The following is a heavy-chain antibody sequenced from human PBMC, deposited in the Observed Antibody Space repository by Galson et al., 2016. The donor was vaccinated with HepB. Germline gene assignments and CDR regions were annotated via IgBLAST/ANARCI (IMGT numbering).Heavy chain of an antibody. CDR3: ATSTGDFPSHGALDI. V-gene: IGHV5-51*01. J-gene: IGHJ3*02. CDR2: IYPSDSDT. D-gene: IGHD4-17*01. Sequence: QSGAEVKKPGESLEISCKGSGYRFTSYWIGWVRQMPGKGLEWMGIIYPSDSDTRYSPSFQGHVTISADKSISTAYLQWNSLKAPDTAMYFCATSTGDFPSHGALDIWGQGTMVTVSS. CDR1: GYRFTSYW.